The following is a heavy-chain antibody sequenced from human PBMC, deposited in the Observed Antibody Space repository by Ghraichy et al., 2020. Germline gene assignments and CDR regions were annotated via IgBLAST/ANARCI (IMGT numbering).Heavy chain of an antibody. J-gene: IGHJ4*02. Sequence: GGSLRLSCAASGFTFSSYSMNWVRQAPGKGLEWVSSISSISSYIYYADSVKGRFTISRDNAKNSLYLQMNSLRAEDTAVYYCARVARGYSYGYFDYWGQGTLVTVSS. D-gene: IGHD5-18*01. CDR1: GFTFSSYS. CDR3: ARVARGYSYGYFDY. V-gene: IGHV3-21*01. CDR2: ISSISSYI.